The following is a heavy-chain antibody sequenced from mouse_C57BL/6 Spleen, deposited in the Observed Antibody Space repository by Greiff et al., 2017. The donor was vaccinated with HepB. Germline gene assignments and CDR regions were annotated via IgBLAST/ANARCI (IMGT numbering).Heavy chain of an antibody. V-gene: IGHV1-39*01. J-gene: IGHJ4*01. D-gene: IGHD4-1*01. CDR2: INPNYGTT. Sequence: VHVKQSGPELVKPGASVKISCKASGYSFTDYNMNWVKQSNGKSLEWIGVINPNYGTTSYNQKFKGKATLTVYQSSSTAYMQLNSLTSEDSAVYYCARNGDVGAMDYWGQGTSVTVSS. CDR3: ARNGDVGAMDY. CDR1: GYSFTDYN.